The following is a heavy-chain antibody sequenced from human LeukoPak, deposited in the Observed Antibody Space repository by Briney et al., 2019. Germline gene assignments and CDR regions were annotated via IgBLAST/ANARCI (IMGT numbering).Heavy chain of an antibody. CDR1: GFTFSSYA. CDR2: ISGSGGST. Sequence: GGTLRLSCAASGFTFSSYAMSWVRQAPGKGLEWVSAISGSGGSTYYADSVKGRFTISRDNSKNTLYLQMNSLRAEDTAVYYCASGIAVADTTFDYWGQGTLVTVSS. D-gene: IGHD6-19*01. CDR3: ASGIAVADTTFDY. V-gene: IGHV3-23*01. J-gene: IGHJ4*02.